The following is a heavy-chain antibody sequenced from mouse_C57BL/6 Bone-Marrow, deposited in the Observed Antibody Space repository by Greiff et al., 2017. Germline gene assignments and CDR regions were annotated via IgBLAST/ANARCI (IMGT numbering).Heavy chain of an antibody. CDR1: GYTFTSYW. CDR2: IDPSDSYT. V-gene: IGHV1-69*01. J-gene: IGHJ4*01. CDR3: ARERDSSGFQAMDY. D-gene: IGHD3-2*02. Sequence: QVQLQQPGAELVMPGASVKLSCKASGYTFTSYWMHWVKQRPGQGLEWIGEIDPSDSYTNYNQKFKGKSTLTVDKSSSTAYMQLSSLTSEDSAVYYCARERDSSGFQAMDYWGQGTSVTVSS.